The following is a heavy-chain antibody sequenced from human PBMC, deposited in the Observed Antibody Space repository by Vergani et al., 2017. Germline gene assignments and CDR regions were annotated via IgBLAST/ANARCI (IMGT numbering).Heavy chain of an antibody. CDR1: GFTFSSYA. CDR2: ISGSGGST. J-gene: IGHJ4*02. CDR3: ANEPDNGDPTFDY. V-gene: IGHV3-23*01. D-gene: IGHD4-17*01. Sequence: EVQLLESGGGLVQPGGSLRLSCAASGFTFSSYAMSWVRQAPGKGLEWVSAISGSGGSTYYADSVKGRFTISRDNSKTTLYLQLNSLRAEDTAVYYCANEPDNGDPTFDYWGQGTLVTVSS.